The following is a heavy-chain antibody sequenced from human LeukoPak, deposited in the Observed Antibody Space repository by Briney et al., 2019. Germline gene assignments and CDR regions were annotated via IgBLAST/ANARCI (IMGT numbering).Heavy chain of an antibody. V-gene: IGHV4-39*01. CDR2: IYYSGST. Sequence: SETLSLTCTVSGGSISSSSYYWGWIRQPPGKGLEWIGSIYYSGSTYYNPSLKSRVSISVDPSKSQFSLKLTSVTAADTAVYYCATHPLLDYWGQGSLVTVPS. CDR3: ATHPLLDY. J-gene: IGHJ4*02. CDR1: GGSISSSSYY. D-gene: IGHD3-16*02.